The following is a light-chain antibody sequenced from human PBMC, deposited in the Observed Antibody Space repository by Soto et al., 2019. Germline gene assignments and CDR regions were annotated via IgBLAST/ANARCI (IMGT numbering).Light chain of an antibody. V-gene: IGLV1-47*02. CDR2: SNN. J-gene: IGLJ2*01. Sequence: QAVVTQPPSVSGAPGQRVTISCTGSSSNIGAGYDVHWYRQLPGTAPKLLIYSNNQRPSGVPDRFSGSKSGTSASLAISGLRSEDEADYYCAAWDDSLSAVVFGGGTKLTVL. CDR3: AAWDDSLSAVV. CDR1: SSNIGAGYD.